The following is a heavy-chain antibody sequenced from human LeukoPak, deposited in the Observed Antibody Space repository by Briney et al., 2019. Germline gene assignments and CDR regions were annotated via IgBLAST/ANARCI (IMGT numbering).Heavy chain of an antibody. V-gene: IGHV4-34*01. J-gene: IGHJ3*01. CDR2: IDHSGAA. D-gene: IGHD3-22*01. CDR3: AKAPYLSSGS. Sequence: SETLSLTCAVYGGSFSGYYLSWIRQPPGKGLEWIGEIDHSGAANYNPSLRSRVTISLDTSKNQSSLTLSSITAADTAVYYCAKAPYLSSGSWGQGTMVTVSS. CDR1: GGSFSGYY.